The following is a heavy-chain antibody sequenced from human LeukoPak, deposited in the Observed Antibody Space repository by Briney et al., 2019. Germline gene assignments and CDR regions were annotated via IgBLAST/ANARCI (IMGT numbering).Heavy chain of an antibody. J-gene: IGHJ4*02. D-gene: IGHD6-13*01. Sequence: SETLSLTCTVSGGSISSYYWSWIRQPPGKGLEWIGYIHYSGSTNYNPSLKSRVTISVDTSKNQFSLKLSSVTAADTAVYYCARHVGSSSWQNFDYWGQGTLVTVSS. V-gene: IGHV4-59*08. CDR2: IHYSGST. CDR1: GGSISSYY. CDR3: ARHVGSSSWQNFDY.